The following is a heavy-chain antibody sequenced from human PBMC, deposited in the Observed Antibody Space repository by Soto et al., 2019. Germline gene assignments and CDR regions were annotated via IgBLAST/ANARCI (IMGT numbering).Heavy chain of an antibody. Sequence: QLQLQESGPGLVKPSETLSLTCTVSGGSISSSSYYWGWIRQPPGKGLGWIGSIYYSGSTYSNPTLKSRVTISVDTSKNQFSLKLSSVTAADTAVYYCAGIQLERRRVDYWGQGTLVTVSS. V-gene: IGHV4-39*01. CDR1: GGSISSSSYY. D-gene: IGHD1-1*01. J-gene: IGHJ4*02. CDR2: IYYSGST. CDR3: AGIQLERRRVDY.